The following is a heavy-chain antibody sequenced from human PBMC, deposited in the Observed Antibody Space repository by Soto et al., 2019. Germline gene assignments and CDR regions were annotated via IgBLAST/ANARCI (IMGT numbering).Heavy chain of an antibody. CDR1: GFTFSSYA. D-gene: IGHD3-9*01. Sequence: GGSMRLSCAASGFTFSSYAMTWVRQAPGKGLEWVSAISGSGGSTYYADSVKGRFTISRENSKNTLYLQMNSLRAEDTAVYYCAKTHGKGLRYFDWLLYPFDYWGQGTQVTVSS. V-gene: IGHV3-23*01. CDR2: ISGSGGST. CDR3: AKTHGKGLRYFDWLLYPFDY. J-gene: IGHJ4*02.